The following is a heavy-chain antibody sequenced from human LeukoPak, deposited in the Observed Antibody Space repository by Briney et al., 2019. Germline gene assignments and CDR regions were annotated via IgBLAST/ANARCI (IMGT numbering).Heavy chain of an antibody. J-gene: IGHJ4*02. CDR2: ISGSGDNT. Sequence: GGSLRLSCAASGFTFSSYAMSWVRRAPGKGLEWVSGISGSGDNTYYADSVKGRFTISRDNSKNTLYLQMNSLRAEDTAVYYCAKRGTDDYVWGSYHFDYWGQGTLVTVSS. CDR1: GFTFSSYA. V-gene: IGHV3-23*01. D-gene: IGHD3-16*02. CDR3: AKRGTDDYVWGSYHFDY.